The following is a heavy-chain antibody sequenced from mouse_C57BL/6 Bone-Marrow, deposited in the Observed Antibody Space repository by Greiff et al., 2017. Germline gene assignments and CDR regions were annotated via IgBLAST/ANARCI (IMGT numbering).Heavy chain of an antibody. CDR2: IDPSDSYT. CDR1: GYTFTSYW. J-gene: IGHJ2*01. Sequence: QVQLQQPGAELVKPGASVKLSCKASGYTFTSYWMQWVKQRPGQGLEWIGEIDPSDSYTNYNQKFKGKATLTVDTSSSTAYMQLSSLTSEDSAVYYCARSRDPGYFDYWGQGTTLTVSS. V-gene: IGHV1-50*01. CDR3: ARSRDPGYFDY.